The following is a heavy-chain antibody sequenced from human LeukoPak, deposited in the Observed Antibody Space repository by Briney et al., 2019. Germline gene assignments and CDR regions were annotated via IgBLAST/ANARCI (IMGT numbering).Heavy chain of an antibody. J-gene: IGHJ4*02. Sequence: GGSLRLSCTASGFTFGDYAMSWFRQAPGKGLEWVGFIRSKAYGGTTEYAASVKGRSTISRDDSKSIAYLQMNSLKTEDTAVYYCTRFPGYCSGGSCFKFDYWGQGTLVTVSS. D-gene: IGHD2-15*01. CDR3: TRFPGYCSGGSCFKFDY. CDR2: IRSKAYGGTT. V-gene: IGHV3-49*03. CDR1: GFTFGDYA.